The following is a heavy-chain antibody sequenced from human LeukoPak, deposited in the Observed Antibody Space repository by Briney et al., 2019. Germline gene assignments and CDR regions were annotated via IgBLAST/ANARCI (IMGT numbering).Heavy chain of an antibody. CDR3: GSSTVHYYYHGMDV. CDR1: GFIVSSKY. V-gene: IGHV3-53*01. J-gene: IGHJ6*02. D-gene: IGHD2-21*02. CDR2: VYSNDNT. Sequence: PGGSKKLSCAASGFIVSSKYMSCVRQAPGKGLEWVSAVYSNDNTYYADPVKGRFTISRDNSKNTLYLQMNSLRAEDTAVYYCGSSTVHYYYHGMDVWGQGATVTVSS.